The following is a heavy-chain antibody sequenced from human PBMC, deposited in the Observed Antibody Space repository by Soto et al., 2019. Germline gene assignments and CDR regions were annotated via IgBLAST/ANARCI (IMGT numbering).Heavy chain of an antibody. CDR3: ARGGGRVATPWFDP. CDR1: GYTFTSYA. D-gene: IGHD5-12*01. V-gene: IGHV1-3*01. CDR2: INAGNGNT. Sequence: ASVKVSCKASGYTFTSYAMHWVRQAPGQRLEWMGWINAGNGNTKYSQKFQGRITITRDTSASTAYMELNSLRAGDTAVYYCARGGGRVATPWFDPWGQGTLVTVS. J-gene: IGHJ5*02.